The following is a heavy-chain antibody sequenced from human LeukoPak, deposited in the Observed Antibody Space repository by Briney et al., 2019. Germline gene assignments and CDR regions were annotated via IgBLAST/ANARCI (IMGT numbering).Heavy chain of an antibody. D-gene: IGHD5-18*01. J-gene: IGHJ6*02. CDR2: TYNSGST. Sequence: SETLSLTCTVSGGSISIYYWSWIRQPPGKGLEWIGYTYNSGSTNYNPSLKSRVTISVDTSKNQFSLKLSSVTAADTAVYYCARIQVNYYYGMDVWGQGTTVTVS. CDR1: GGSISIYY. V-gene: IGHV4-59*01. CDR3: ARIQVNYYYGMDV.